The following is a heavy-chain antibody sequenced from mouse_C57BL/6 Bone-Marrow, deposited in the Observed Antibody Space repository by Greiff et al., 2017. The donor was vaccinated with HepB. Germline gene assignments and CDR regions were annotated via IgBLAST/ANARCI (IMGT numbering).Heavy chain of an antibody. Sequence: VQLQQPGAELVKPGASVKLSCKASGYTLTSYWMQWVKQRPGQGLEWIGEIDPSDSYTNYNQKFKGKATLTVDTSSSTAYMQLSSLTSEDSAVYYCASERDYYGSSCFDYWGQGTTLTVSS. CDR2: IDPSDSYT. D-gene: IGHD1-1*01. CDR3: ASERDYYGSSCFDY. CDR1: GYTLTSYW. J-gene: IGHJ2*01. V-gene: IGHV1-50*01.